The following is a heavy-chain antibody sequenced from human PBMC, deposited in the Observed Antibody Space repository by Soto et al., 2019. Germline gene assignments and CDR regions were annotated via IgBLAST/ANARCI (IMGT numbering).Heavy chain of an antibody. J-gene: IGHJ3*02. CDR2: IKQDGSEK. D-gene: IGHD2-2*01. CDR1: GFTFSSYW. V-gene: IGHV3-7*01. Sequence: GGSLRLSCAASGFTFSSYWMSWVRQAPGKGLEWVANIKQDGSEKYYVDSVRGRFTISRDNAKNSLYLQMNSLRAEDTAIYYCARLSDSISCFGFDIWGQGTMVTVS. CDR3: ARLSDSISCFGFDI.